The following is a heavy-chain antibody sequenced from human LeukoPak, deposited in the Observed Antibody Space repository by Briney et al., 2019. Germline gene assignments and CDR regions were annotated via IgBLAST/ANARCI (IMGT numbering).Heavy chain of an antibody. V-gene: IGHV5-51*01. J-gene: IGHJ3*02. CDR1: GYSFTSYW. CDR2: LYPGDSDT. CDR3: ARRAFGTREDLDI. D-gene: IGHD1-7*01. Sequence: PGESLKISCKGSGYSFTSYWIGWVRQMPGKGLEWMGILYPGDSDTRYSPSFQGQVTISADKSINTAYLQWSSLEASDTAMYYCARRAFGTREDLDIWGQGTMVTVSS.